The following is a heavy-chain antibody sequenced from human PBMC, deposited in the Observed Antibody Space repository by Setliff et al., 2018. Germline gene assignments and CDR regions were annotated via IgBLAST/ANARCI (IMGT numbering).Heavy chain of an antibody. J-gene: IGHJ5*02. CDR3: ARSGDYGSGRLSP. CDR1: GDSVTSHY. CDR2: IHASGST. D-gene: IGHD3-10*01. Sequence: SETLSLTCSVSGDSVTSHYWSWVRQPAGKGLEWIGRIHASGSTNYNPSLKSRVTISLDTSNNQFSLKLSSVTAAETAMYYCARSGDYGSGRLSPWGQGTLVTVSS. V-gene: IGHV4-4*07.